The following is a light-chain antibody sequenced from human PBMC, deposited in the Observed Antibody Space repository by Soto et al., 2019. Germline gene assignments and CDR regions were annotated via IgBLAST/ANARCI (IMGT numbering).Light chain of an antibody. CDR1: SSDVGGYNY. V-gene: IGLV2-14*03. CDR2: DVT. CDR3: SSYTTSNTRQIV. Sequence: QSVLTQPASVSGSPGQSITISRTGTSSDVGGYNYVSWYQHHPGKAPKLIIYDVTNRPSGASNPFSGSKSGNTASLTISGLQPEDEADYYCSSYTTSNTRQIVFGTGTKVTVL. J-gene: IGLJ1*01.